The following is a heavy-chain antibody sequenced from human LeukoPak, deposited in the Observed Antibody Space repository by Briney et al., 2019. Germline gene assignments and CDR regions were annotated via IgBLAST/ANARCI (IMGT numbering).Heavy chain of an antibody. V-gene: IGHV1-8*03. CDR1: IHLHRPL. Sequence: GASVKGLQQGFWIHLHRPLYALGATGPWTRLEWMGWMNPNSGNTGYAQKFKGRVTITRNTAISTAYMELSSLRSEDTAVYYCARGHLQAPVYSTSWYRAYNWFDPWGQGVLVTVSS. CDR2: MNPNSGNT. D-gene: IGHD6-13*01. CDR3: ARGHLQAPVYSTSWYRAYNWFDP. J-gene: IGHJ5*02.